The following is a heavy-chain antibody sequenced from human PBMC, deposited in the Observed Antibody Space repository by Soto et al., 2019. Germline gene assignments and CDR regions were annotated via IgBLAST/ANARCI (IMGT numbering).Heavy chain of an antibody. V-gene: IGHV3-30-3*01. D-gene: IGHD6-13*01. CDR2: ISYDGINK. CDR1: GFTFSSYA. Sequence: QVQLVESGGGVVQPGRSLRLSCAASGFTFSSYAMHWVRQAPGKGLEWVAVISYDGINKYYADSVKVRFTISRDHSKNTLYLQMNSLRAEDTAVYYCARLPQGSAGSLGYFDYWGQGTLVTVSS. J-gene: IGHJ4*02. CDR3: ARLPQGSAGSLGYFDY.